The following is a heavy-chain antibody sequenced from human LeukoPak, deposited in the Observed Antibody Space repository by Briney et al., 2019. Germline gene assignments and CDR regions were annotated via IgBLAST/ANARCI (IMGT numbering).Heavy chain of an antibody. Sequence: PSETLSLTCTVSGGSISSASYYWSWIRQPAGKGLEWIGRIYISGSTNYNPSLKSRVTISVDTSKNQFSLKLSSVTAADTAVYYCARSVRRLYGSGRSNWFDPWGQGTLVTVSS. CDR2: IYISGST. D-gene: IGHD3-10*01. CDR3: ARSVRRLYGSGRSNWFDP. CDR1: GGSISSASYY. V-gene: IGHV4-61*02. J-gene: IGHJ5*02.